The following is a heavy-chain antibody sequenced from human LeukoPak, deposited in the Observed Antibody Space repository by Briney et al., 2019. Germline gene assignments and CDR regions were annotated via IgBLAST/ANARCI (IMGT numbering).Heavy chain of an antibody. Sequence: PSETLSLTCTVSGGXISTYYWSWIRQPPGKRLEWIGYIYYRGSTNYNPSLKSRVTISVDTSKYQFSLKVTSVTAADTAVYYCARGGYYYDSSGYPDAFDIWGQGTMVTVSS. CDR2: IYYRGST. J-gene: IGHJ3*02. CDR1: GGXISTYY. CDR3: ARGGYYYDSSGYPDAFDI. D-gene: IGHD3-22*01. V-gene: IGHV4-59*01.